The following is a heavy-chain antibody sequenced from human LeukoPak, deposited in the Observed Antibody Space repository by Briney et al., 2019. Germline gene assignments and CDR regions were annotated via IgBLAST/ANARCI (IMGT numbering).Heavy chain of an antibody. CDR1: GFTFSSYA. CDR3: AKAGFVESTYYGGRKGYYFDY. J-gene: IGHJ4*02. Sequence: GGSLRLSCAASGFTFSSYAMSWVRQAPEKGLERVSAISGSGGSTYYADSVKGRFTISRDNSKNTLYLQMNSLRAEDTAVYYCAKAGFVESTYYGGRKGYYFDYWGQGTLVTVSS. CDR2: ISGSGGST. D-gene: IGHD4-23*01. V-gene: IGHV3-23*01.